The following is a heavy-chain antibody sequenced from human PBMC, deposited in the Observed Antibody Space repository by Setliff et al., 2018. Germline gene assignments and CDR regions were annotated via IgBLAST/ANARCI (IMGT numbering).Heavy chain of an antibody. Sequence: GGSLRLSCAASGFSFSSYAMSWVRQAPGKGLEWVSTIIGSGISTYYADTVQGRVTISRDNHKNTLHLQMNSLRVEDTAIYYCAKSPHDFWSGRVFFDYWGQGMLVTVSS. D-gene: IGHD3-3*01. CDR2: IIGSGIST. J-gene: IGHJ4*01. CDR3: AKSPHDFWSGRVFFDY. V-gene: IGHV3-23*01. CDR1: GFSFSSYA.